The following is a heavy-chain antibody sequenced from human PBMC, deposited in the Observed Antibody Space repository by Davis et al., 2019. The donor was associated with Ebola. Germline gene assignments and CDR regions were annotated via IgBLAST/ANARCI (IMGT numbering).Heavy chain of an antibody. D-gene: IGHD2-15*01. CDR1: GFTFSSYA. J-gene: IGHJ4*02. CDR3: ARGDGSCYPY. Sequence: ESLKISCAASGFTFSSYAMSWVRQAPGKGLEWIGEINHSGSTNYNPSLKSRVTISVDTSKNQFSLKLSSVTAADTAVYYCARGDGSCYPYWGQGTLVTVSS. CDR2: INHSGST. V-gene: IGHV4-34*01.